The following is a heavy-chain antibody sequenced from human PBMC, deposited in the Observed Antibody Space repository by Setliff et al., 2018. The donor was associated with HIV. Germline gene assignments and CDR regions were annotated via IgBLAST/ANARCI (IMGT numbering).Heavy chain of an antibody. CDR1: GFTFTNYA. Sequence: ASVKVSCKASGFTFTNYAIHWVRQAPGQRLEWMGWINVESGNTKYLQDLQGRVTITKDRSASTAYMEVSNLRSEDMAVYYCARERDSNGYQFDYWGQGTLVTVSS. D-gene: IGHD3-22*01. CDR3: ARERDSNGYQFDY. V-gene: IGHV1-3*03. CDR2: INVESGNT. J-gene: IGHJ4*02.